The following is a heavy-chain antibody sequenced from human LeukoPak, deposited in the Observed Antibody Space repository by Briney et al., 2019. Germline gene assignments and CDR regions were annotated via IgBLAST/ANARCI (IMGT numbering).Heavy chain of an antibody. V-gene: IGHV3-21*01. Sequence: GGSLRLSCAASRFTFSSYSMNWVRQAAGKGLEWVSSISSSSSYIYYADSVKGRFTISRDNAKNSLYLQMNSLRAEDTAVYYCAREIHLGELSPPLGAFVIWGQGTMVTVSS. CDR1: RFTFSSYS. CDR3: AREIHLGELSPPLGAFVI. CDR2: ISSSSSYI. D-gene: IGHD3-16*02. J-gene: IGHJ3*02.